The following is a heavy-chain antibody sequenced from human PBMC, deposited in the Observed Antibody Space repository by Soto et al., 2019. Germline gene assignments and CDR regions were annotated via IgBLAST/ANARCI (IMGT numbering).Heavy chain of an antibody. J-gene: IGHJ4*02. CDR3: AITRYSGYDYAGDY. CDR1: GGTFSSYA. D-gene: IGHD5-12*01. CDR2: IIPIFGTA. Sequence: GASVKVSCKASGGTFSSYAISWVRQAPGQGLEWMGRIIPIFGTANYAQKFQGRVTITADKSTSTAYMELSSLRSEDTAVYYCAITRYSGYDYAGDYWGQGTLVTVSS. V-gene: IGHV1-69*06.